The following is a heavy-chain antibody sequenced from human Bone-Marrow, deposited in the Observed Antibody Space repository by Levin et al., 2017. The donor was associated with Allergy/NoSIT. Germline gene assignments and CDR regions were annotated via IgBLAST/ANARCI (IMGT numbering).Heavy chain of an antibody. J-gene: IGHJ4*02. D-gene: IGHD6-13*01. CDR1: SGSIRSSNYY. CDR2: IYYSGTT. CDR3: VIQTYDSSWYWIDY. V-gene: IGHV4-39*01. Sequence: SQTLSLTCTVSSGSIRSSNYYWGWIRQPPGKGLEWIGTIYYSGTTYYNPSLKSRITISVDTSKNQFSLNLSSVTAADTAVYYCVIQTYDSSWYWIDYWAQGTLVTVSS.